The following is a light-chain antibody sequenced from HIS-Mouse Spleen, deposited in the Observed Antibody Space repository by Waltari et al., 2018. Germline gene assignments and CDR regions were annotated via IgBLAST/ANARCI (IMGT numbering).Light chain of an antibody. J-gene: IGLJ2*01. CDR3: QVWDSSSDHVV. V-gene: IGLV3-21*03. CDR1: NLGSKS. CDR2: DDS. Sequence: SYVLTQPPSVSVAPGKTARITCGGNNLGSKSVQWYHQKPGKAPVLVVYDDSDRPSGIPERFSGSNSGNTATLTISRVEAGDEADYYCQVWDSSSDHVVFGGGTKLTVL.